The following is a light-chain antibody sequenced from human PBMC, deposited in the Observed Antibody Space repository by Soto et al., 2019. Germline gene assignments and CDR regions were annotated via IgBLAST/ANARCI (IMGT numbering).Light chain of an antibody. Sequence: DIQMTKSPSSLSASVGDTVTITCRSSQDVGRWLSWYQQKPGKAPKILIFAASSLQSGVPSRFSGSGSGTDFTLTITSLQSEDFATYYCQHAKSFPVTFGQGTRLEIK. J-gene: IGKJ5*01. V-gene: IGKV1D-12*01. CDR1: QDVGRW. CDR3: QHAKSFPVT. CDR2: AAS.